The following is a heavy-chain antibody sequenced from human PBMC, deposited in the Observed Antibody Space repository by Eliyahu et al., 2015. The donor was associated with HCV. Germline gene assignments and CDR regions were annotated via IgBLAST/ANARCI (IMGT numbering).Heavy chain of an antibody. Sequence: GKGLEWVGRIKSKTDGGTTDYAAPVKGRFTISRDDSKNTLYLQMNSLKTEDTAVYYCTTDPIYSGYDSSLWGQGTLVTVSS. CDR2: IKSKTDGGTT. CDR3: TTDPIYSGYDSSL. D-gene: IGHD5-12*01. V-gene: IGHV3-15*01. J-gene: IGHJ4*02.